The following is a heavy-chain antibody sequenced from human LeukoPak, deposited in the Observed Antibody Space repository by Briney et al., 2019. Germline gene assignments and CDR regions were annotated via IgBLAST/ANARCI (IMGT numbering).Heavy chain of an antibody. CDR3: ARGRRTAVVTDFDY. CDR1: GGSISSYY. CDR2: IHYSGRS. Sequence: KSSETLSLTCTVSGGSISSYYWTWIPQPPGKGPEWIGYIHYSGRSRSHPSPNSRVTMSVDTSKSQFSLKLTSVTAADTAVYYCARGRRTAVVTDFDYWGQGTLVTVSS. V-gene: IGHV4-59*01. J-gene: IGHJ4*02. D-gene: IGHD2-21*02.